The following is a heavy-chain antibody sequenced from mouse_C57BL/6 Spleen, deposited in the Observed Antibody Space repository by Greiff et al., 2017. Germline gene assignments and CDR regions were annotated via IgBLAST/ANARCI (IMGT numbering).Heavy chain of an antibody. CDR1: GYTFTDYN. J-gene: IGHJ3*01. V-gene: IGHV1-18*01. CDR3: AREGDDYAWFAY. CDR2: INPNNGGT. Sequence: SGPELVKPGASVKIPCKASGYTFTDYNMDWVKQSHGKSLEWIGDINPNNGGTIYNQKFKGKATLTVDKSSSTAYMELRSLTSEDTAVYDCAREGDDYAWFAYWGQGTLVTVSA. D-gene: IGHD2-4*01.